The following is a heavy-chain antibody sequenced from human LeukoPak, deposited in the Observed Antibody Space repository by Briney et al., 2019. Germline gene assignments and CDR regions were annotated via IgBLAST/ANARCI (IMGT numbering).Heavy chain of an antibody. CDR3: ARRGSGYYDSREAFVN. V-gene: IGHV1-2*06. J-gene: IGHJ3*02. CDR2: INPSSGGT. D-gene: IGHD3-22*01. Sequence: ASVKVSCKTSGYNVIAYYIHWVRQAPGQGLEWMGRINPSSGGTNYAQKFQGRVTMTRDTSISTAYMELNSLISGDTAVYYCARRGSGYYDSREAFVNWGQGTMVSVSS. CDR1: GYNVIAYY.